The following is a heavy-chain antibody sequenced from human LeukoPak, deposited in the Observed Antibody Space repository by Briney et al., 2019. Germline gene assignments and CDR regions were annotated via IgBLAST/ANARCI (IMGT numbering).Heavy chain of an antibody. CDR2: IYYSGST. CDR1: GGSISSSY. CDR3: ARGMSMVRGVIGD. D-gene: IGHD3-10*01. Sequence: SETLSLTCTVSGGSISSSYWSWIRQPPGKGLEWIGYIYYSGSTYYNPSLKSRVTISVDTSKNQFSLKLSSVTAADTAVYYCARGMSMVRGVIGDWGQGTLVTVSS. J-gene: IGHJ4*02. V-gene: IGHV4-59*06.